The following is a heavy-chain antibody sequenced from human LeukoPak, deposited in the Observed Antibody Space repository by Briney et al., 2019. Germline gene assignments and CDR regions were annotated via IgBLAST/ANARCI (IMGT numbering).Heavy chain of an antibody. CDR3: ARSPTQGDWFDP. CDR1: GGSFSGYY. V-gene: IGHV4-34*01. Sequence: SETLSLTCAVYGGSFSGYYWSWIRQPPGKGLEWIGEINHSGSTNYNPSLKSRVTISVDTSKNQFSLKLSSVTAADTAVYYCARSPTQGDWFDPWGQGTLVTVSS. J-gene: IGHJ5*02. D-gene: IGHD4-17*01. CDR2: INHSGST.